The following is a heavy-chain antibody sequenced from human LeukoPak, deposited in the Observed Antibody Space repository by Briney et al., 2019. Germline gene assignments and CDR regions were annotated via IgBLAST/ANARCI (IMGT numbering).Heavy chain of an antibody. CDR1: GDTLTELS. V-gene: IGHV1-24*01. J-gene: IGHJ4*02. D-gene: IGHD3-10*01. CDR2: FDPEDGET. Sequence: ASVKDSCKVSGDTLTELSLHWVRQAPGKGLEWMGGFDPEDGETIYAQKFQGRVTMTEDTSTDTAYMELSSLRSEDTAVYYYATPLYGSGSYLDYWGQGTLVTVSS. CDR3: ATPLYGSGSYLDY.